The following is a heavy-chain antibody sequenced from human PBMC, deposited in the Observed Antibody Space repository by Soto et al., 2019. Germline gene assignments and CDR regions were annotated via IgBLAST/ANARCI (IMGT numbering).Heavy chain of an antibody. J-gene: IGHJ4*02. V-gene: IGHV3-30*18. Sequence: QVQLVESGGGVAQPGRSLRLSCAVSGCTFSDYGMHWVRQAPGKGLEWVAVVSYDGSYKYYADSVKGRFTVSRDLSGNTLFLQMTILSVEDTAVYFCAKEVYPRAVLDSSTTGGDYWGKGTLVAV. D-gene: IGHD6-13*01. CDR3: AKEVYPRAVLDSSTTGGDY. CDR2: VSYDGSYK. CDR1: GCTFSDYG.